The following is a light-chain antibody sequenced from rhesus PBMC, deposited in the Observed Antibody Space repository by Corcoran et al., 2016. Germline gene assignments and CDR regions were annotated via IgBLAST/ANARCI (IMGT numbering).Light chain of an antibody. CDR3: QHGYGTPYS. J-gene: IGKJ2*01. CDR2: KAY. V-gene: IGKV1-74*01. Sequence: DIQMTQSPSSLSASVGDRVTITCRASENVNNYLNWYQQKPGKAPKLRIYKAYTLQSGVPSRFSGSGSGTDYTFTISSLQPEDVATYYCQHGYGTPYSFGQGTKVEIK. CDR1: ENVNNY.